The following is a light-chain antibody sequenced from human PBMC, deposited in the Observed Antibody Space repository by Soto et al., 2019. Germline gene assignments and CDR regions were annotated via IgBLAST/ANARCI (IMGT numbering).Light chain of an antibody. CDR1: HSVNNRY. Sequence: TVLAQSPDTLSLSPGERATLSCRASHSVNNRYLAWYQHKPGQAPRLLVYGSSSRASGIPDRFSGSGSGTEFTLTISRVEPEDFAVYYCQEYGLPRTFGQGTKVQRK. CDR3: QEYGLPRT. CDR2: GSS. J-gene: IGKJ1*01. V-gene: IGKV3-20*01.